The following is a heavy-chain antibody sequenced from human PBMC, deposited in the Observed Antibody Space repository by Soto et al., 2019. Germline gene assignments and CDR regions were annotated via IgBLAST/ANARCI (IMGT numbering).Heavy chain of an antibody. V-gene: IGHV3-66*01. Sequence: GGSLRLSCAASGFTVSSNDMSWVRQAPGKGLEWVSVIYSGGSTYYADSVKGRFTISRDNSKNTLYLQMNSLRAEDTAVYYCARYKSPIYARDIWGQGTMDTVSS. CDR1: GFTVSSND. CDR2: IYSGGST. CDR3: ARYKSPIYARDI. J-gene: IGHJ3*02. D-gene: IGHD3-10*02.